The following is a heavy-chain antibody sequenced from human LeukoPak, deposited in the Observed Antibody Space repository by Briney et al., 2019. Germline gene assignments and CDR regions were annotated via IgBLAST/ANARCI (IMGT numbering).Heavy chain of an antibody. CDR3: ARDSQISRSYYYGMDV. J-gene: IGHJ6*02. Sequence: DTVEGRFTISRDTSRNTLYLQMNGLRAEDTAVYFCARDSQISRSYYYGMDVWGQGTTVIVSS. D-gene: IGHD2/OR15-2a*01. V-gene: IGHV3-30*01.